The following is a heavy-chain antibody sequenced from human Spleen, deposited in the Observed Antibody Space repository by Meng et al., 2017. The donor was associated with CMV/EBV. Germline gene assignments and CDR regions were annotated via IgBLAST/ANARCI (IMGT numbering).Heavy chain of an antibody. CDR3: ARQLAPNWADMTENFDY. CDR2: TSYSGTS. D-gene: IGHD7-27*01. Sequence: SISNNYDYWGWIRQAPGKGLEWIGRTSYSGTSHYNPSLNSRVALSVDTSKNQFSLNLSSVTAADTAMYYCARQLAPNWADMTENFDYWGQGTLVTVSS. J-gene: IGHJ4*02. V-gene: IGHV4-39*01. CDR1: SISNNYDY.